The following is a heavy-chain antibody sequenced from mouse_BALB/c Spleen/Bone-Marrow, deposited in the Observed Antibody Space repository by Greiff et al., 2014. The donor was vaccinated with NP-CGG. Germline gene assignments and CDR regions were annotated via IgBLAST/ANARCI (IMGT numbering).Heavy chain of an antibody. CDR1: GYAFSSPW. D-gene: IGHD2-1*01. CDR2: IYPGDGDT. V-gene: IGHV1-82*01. Sequence: LVESGPELVKPGASVKISCKASGYAFSSPWMNWVKQRPGQGLEWIGRIYPGDGDTNYNGKFKGKATLTADKSSSTAYMQLSSLTSVDSAVYFCARGGNYRFDYWGQGTALTVSS. CDR3: ARGGNYRFDY. J-gene: IGHJ2*01.